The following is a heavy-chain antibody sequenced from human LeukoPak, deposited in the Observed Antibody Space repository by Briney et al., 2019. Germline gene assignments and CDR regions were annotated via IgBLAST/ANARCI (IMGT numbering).Heavy chain of an antibody. D-gene: IGHD2-2*01. V-gene: IGHV3-23*01. CDR1: GFTFSSYA. J-gene: IGHJ4*02. CDR3: AKQNARTSSTSCYVN. CDR2: ISGSGGST. Sequence: PGGSLRLSCATSGFTFSSYAMSWVRQAPGKGLEWVSAISGSGGSTYYADSVKGRFTISRDNSKNTLYLQMNSLRAEDTAVYYCAKQNARTSSTSCYVNWGQGTLVTVSS.